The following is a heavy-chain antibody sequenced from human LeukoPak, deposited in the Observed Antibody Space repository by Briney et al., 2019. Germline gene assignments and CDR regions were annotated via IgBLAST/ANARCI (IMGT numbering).Heavy chain of an antibody. D-gene: IGHD3-10*01. CDR3: AREGSFYGSGTYYNTHFFDY. CDR2: IKQDGSET. V-gene: IGHV3-7*01. J-gene: IGHJ4*02. Sequence: GGSLRLSCAASGFTFSSCAMNWVRQAPGKGLEWVASIKQDGSETYYVDSVKGRFTISRDNAKKSLYLQMSSLRAEDTAVYYCAREGSFYGSGTYYNTHFFDYWGQGTLVTVSS. CDR1: GFTFSSCA.